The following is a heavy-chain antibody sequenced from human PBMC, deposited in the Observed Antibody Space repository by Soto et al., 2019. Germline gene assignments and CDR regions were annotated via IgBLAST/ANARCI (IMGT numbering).Heavy chain of an antibody. CDR1: GFTFSSYG. D-gene: IGHD2-15*01. Sequence: QVQLVESGGGVVQPGRSLRLSCAASGFTFSSYGMHWVRQAPGKGLEWVAVIWYDGSNKYYADSVKGRFTISRDNSKNTLYLQMNSLRAEDTAGYYWARQEGIVPFDYWGQGTLVTVSS. CDR2: IWYDGSNK. CDR3: ARQEGIVPFDY. V-gene: IGHV3-33*01. J-gene: IGHJ4*02.